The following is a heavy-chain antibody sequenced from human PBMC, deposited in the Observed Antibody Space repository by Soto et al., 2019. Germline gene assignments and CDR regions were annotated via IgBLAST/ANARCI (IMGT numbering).Heavy chain of an antibody. V-gene: IGHV4-39*07. Sequence: SETLSLTCTVSGGSISSGGYYWSWIRQPPGKGLEWIGEINHSGSTNYNPSLKSRVTISVDTSKNQFSLKLSSVTAADTAVYYCARASGELRYFDWPYLQPTYYFDYWGQGTLVTVSS. CDR1: GGSISSGGYY. J-gene: IGHJ4*02. D-gene: IGHD3-9*01. CDR3: ARASGELRYFDWPYLQPTYYFDY. CDR2: INHSGST.